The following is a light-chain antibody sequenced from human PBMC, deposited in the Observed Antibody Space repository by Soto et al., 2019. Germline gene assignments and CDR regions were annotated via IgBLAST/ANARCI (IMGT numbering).Light chain of an antibody. CDR2: DAS. J-gene: IGKJ4*01. CDR3: QQYDTLPLT. V-gene: IGKV1-33*01. Sequence: DIQMTQSPSSLTASVGDSVTITCQAIQFIGTYVSGYQQRSWKTPKLLIYDASSLETGGSSRFSGSGSGTDFPFTISSLQPEDFATYYCQQYDTLPLTFGGGTKVEIK. CDR1: QFIGTY.